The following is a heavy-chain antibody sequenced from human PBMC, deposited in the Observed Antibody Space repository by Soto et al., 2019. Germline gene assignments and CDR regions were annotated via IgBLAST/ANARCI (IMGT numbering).Heavy chain of an antibody. CDR3: ARDLPDTIFGVVITHSFDY. Sequence: ASVKVSCKASGYTFTSYGISWVRQAPGQGLEWVGWISAYNGNTNYAQKLQGRVTMTTDTSTSTAYMELRSLRSDDTAVYYCARDLPDTIFGVVITHSFDYWGQGTLVTVSS. CDR1: GYTFTSYG. J-gene: IGHJ4*02. CDR2: ISAYNGNT. V-gene: IGHV1-18*01. D-gene: IGHD3-3*01.